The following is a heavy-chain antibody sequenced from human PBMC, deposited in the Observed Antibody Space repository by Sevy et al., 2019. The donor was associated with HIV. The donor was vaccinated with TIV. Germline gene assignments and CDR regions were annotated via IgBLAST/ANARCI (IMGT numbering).Heavy chain of an antibody. J-gene: IGHJ5*02. CDR1: GYSISSGYY. CDR3: ARDRGGITGKTRWFDP. Sequence: SETLSLTCTVSGYSISSGYYWGWIRQPPGKGLEWIGSIYHSGSTYYNPPLKSRVTISVDTSKNQFSLKLSSVTAADTAVYYCARDRGGITGKTRWFDPWGQGTLVTVSS. CDR2: IYHSGST. V-gene: IGHV4-38-2*02. D-gene: IGHD1-20*01.